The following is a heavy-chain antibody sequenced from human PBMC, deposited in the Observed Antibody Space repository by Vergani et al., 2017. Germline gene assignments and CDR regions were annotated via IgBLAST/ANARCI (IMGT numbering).Heavy chain of an antibody. CDR2: ISFDGNKI. CDR1: GFSFTSYG. J-gene: IGHJ6*03. CDR3: AKDPRLKEDYYYYYMDV. Sequence: QVRLVESGGGVVQPGRSLRLSCAASGFSFTSYGMHWVRQPPGKGLEWVATISFDGNKIDYTEAVRGRFTISRDNSKNTLYLYMNSLRADDTAVYYCAKDPRLKEDYYYYYMDVWGKGTTVTVSS. V-gene: IGHV3-30*18.